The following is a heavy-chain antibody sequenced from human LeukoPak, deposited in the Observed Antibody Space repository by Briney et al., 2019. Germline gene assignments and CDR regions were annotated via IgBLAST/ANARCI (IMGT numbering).Heavy chain of an antibody. CDR1: GGSISSSSYY. J-gene: IGHJ4*02. D-gene: IGHD3-10*01. V-gene: IGHV4-39*07. Sequence: SSETLSLTCTVSGGSISSSSYYWGWIRQPPGKGLEWIGSIYYSGSTYYNPSLKSRVTISVDTSKNQFSLKLSSVTAADTAVYYCAKDGHMVRGVKHSSPHDYWGQGTLVTVSS. CDR3: AKDGHMVRGVKHSSPHDY. CDR2: IYYSGST.